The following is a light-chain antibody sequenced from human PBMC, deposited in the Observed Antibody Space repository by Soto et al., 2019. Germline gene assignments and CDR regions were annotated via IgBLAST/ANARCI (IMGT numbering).Light chain of an antibody. V-gene: IGLV2-14*01. CDR2: EVS. Sequence: QSALTQPASVSGSPGQSITISCSGSSSDNGAYNYVSWYQQHPGKAPKLLIYEVSHRPSRVSNRFSASKSGNTASLTISGLQTEDEADYYCSSYTSSTTLYVFGTGTQLTVL. CDR3: SSYTSSTTLYV. J-gene: IGLJ6*01. CDR1: SSDNGAYNY.